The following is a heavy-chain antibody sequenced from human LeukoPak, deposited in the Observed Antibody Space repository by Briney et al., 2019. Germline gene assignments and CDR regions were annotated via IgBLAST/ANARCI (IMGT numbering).Heavy chain of an antibody. CDR3: ARSGDSSGYYYDDFDY. D-gene: IGHD3-22*01. V-gene: IGHV4-4*07. CDR2: ISTSGST. Sequence: PSETLSLTCTVSGGSISNYWSWIRQPAGKGLESIGHISTSGSTNYNPSLKSRVTMSVDTSKNQFSLKLSSVTAADTAVYYCARSGDSSGYYYDDFDYWGQGTLVTVSS. CDR1: GGSISNY. J-gene: IGHJ4*02.